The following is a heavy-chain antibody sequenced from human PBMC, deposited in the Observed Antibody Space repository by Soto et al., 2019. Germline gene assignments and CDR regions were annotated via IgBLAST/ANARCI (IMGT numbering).Heavy chain of an antibody. CDR2: INHSGST. J-gene: IGHJ3*02. V-gene: IGHV4-34*01. Sequence: SETLSLTCAVYGGSFSGYYWSWIRQPPGKGLEWIGEINHSGSTNYNPSLKSRVTISVDTSKNQFSLKLSSVTAADTAVYYCARGLQWFGELFSDEFDIWGPGTMVTVSS. CDR3: ARGLQWFGELFSDEFDI. D-gene: IGHD3-10*01. CDR1: GGSFSGYY.